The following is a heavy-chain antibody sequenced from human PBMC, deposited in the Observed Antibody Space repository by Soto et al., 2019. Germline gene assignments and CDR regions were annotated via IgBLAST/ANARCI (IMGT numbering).Heavy chain of an antibody. CDR2: ISAYNGNT. J-gene: IGHJ6*02. V-gene: IGHV1-18*01. D-gene: IGHD3-22*01. CDR1: GYTLTSYG. CDR3: ARVRPYYYDSSGYYYDYYGMDV. Sequence: ASVKGSCKASGYTLTSYGISWVRQAPGQGLEWMGWISAYNGNTNYAQKLQGRVTMTTDTSTSTAYMELRSLRSDDTAVYYCARVRPYYYDSSGYYYDYYGMDVWGQGTTVTVSS.